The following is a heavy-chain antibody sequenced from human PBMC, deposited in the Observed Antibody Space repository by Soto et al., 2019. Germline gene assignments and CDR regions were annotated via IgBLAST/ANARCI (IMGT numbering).Heavy chain of an antibody. CDR1: AGSISSFY. CDR2: ISYSGST. V-gene: IGHV4-59*01. CDR3: ARTYSGYYFDY. J-gene: IGHJ4*02. Sequence: SETLSLSCALSAGSISSFYWSWIRQPPGKGLEWIGYISYSGSTNYNPSLKSRVTISVDTSKNQFSLKLSSVTAADTAVYFCARTYSGYYFDYWGQRTLVTVSS. D-gene: IGHD3-10*01.